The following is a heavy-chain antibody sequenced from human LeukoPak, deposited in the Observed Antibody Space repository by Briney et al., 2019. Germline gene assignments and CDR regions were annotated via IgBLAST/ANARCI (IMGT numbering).Heavy chain of an antibody. D-gene: IGHD3-22*01. Sequence: GGSLRLSCAASGFTFSGYSMSWVRQAPGKGPQWVSTISGSGDATYYADSVKGRFTISRDNSKNTLYGQMNSLRAEDTAVYYCAKDRQSRGSLGFDYWGQEALVSVSS. CDR1: GFTFSGYS. CDR3: AKDRQSRGSLGFDY. J-gene: IGHJ4*02. CDR2: ISGSGDAT. V-gene: IGHV3-23*01.